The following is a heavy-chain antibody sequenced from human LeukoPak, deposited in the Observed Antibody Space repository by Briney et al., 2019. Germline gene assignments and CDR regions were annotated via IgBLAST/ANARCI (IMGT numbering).Heavy chain of an antibody. CDR3: AKDSSSSNYYYGLDV. J-gene: IGHJ6*02. CDR2: ISFDETNK. CDR1: GFTFSSYG. Sequence: QPGGSLRLSCAASGFTFSSYGMHWVRQAPGKGLEWVAVISFDETNKYYADSVKGRFTISRDNSKNTLYLQMSILSAEDTAVYYCAKDSSSSNYYYGLDVWGQGTTVTVSS. D-gene: IGHD6-13*01. V-gene: IGHV3-30*18.